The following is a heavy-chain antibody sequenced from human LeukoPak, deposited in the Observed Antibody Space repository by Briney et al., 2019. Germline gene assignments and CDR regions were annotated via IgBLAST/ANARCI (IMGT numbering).Heavy chain of an antibody. Sequence: ASVKVSCKASGYTFTNYYIHWVRRAPGQGLEWMGIINPSGGSTSYAQKFQGRVTMTRDTSTSTVYMELSSLRSEDTAVYYCAGVVPAAMFGESFSGMDVWGQGTTVTVSS. CDR1: GYTFTNYY. D-gene: IGHD2-2*01. CDR3: AGVVPAAMFGESFSGMDV. CDR2: INPSGGST. J-gene: IGHJ6*02. V-gene: IGHV1-46*01.